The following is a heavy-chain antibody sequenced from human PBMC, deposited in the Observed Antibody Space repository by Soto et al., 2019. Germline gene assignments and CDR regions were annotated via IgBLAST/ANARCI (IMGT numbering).Heavy chain of an antibody. Sequence: QVQLVQSAAEVKKPGSSVKVSCKASGGTFSTYAISWVRQAPGQGLEWMGGIIPIFGTAKYAQKFQGRVTITADESTSTAYMELSSLRSEDRAVYYCAREIFGVIISGGRDAFDIWGQGTMFTVSS. CDR2: IIPIFGTA. CDR1: GGTFSTYA. V-gene: IGHV1-69*01. CDR3: AREIFGVIISGGRDAFDI. D-gene: IGHD3-3*01. J-gene: IGHJ3*02.